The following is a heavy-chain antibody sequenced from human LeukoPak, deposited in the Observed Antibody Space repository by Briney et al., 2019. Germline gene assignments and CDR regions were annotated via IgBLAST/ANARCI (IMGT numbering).Heavy chain of an antibody. CDR2: IYHSGST. J-gene: IGHJ4*02. CDR1: GGSISSSNW. CDR3: ARDSEGYYFDY. Sequence: SETLSLTCAVSGGSISSSNWWSWVRQPPGKGLEWIGEIYHSGSTNYNPSLKSRVTISVDTSKNQFSLKLSSVTAADTAVYYCARDSEGYYFDYWGQGTLVTVSS. V-gene: IGHV4-4*02.